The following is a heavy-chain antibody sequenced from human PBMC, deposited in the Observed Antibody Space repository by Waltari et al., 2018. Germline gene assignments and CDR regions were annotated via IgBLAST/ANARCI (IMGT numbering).Heavy chain of an antibody. CDR3: AREKRNDYGESFDY. CDR1: GSSFSYYY. Sequence: QVQLRESGPGLVRPSETLSLTCNVSGSSFSYYYWHWIRQPPGKGLEWIGYIYDTGTTNYNPSLKSRVTISLDTSKSQFSLSLNSLTAADTAVYYCAREKRNDYGESFDYWGQGIPVTVSS. V-gene: IGHV4-59*01. D-gene: IGHD4-17*01. CDR2: IYDTGTT. J-gene: IGHJ4*02.